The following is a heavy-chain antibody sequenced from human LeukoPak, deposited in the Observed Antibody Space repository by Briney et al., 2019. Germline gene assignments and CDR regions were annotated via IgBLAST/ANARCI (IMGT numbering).Heavy chain of an antibody. V-gene: IGHV4-34*01. CDR3: ASARYYDFWSGYYSRYFDY. Sequence: SETLSLTCAVYGGSFSGYYWSWIRQPPGKGLEWIGEINHSGSTNYNPSLKSRVTISVDTSKNQFSLKLSSVTAADTAVYYCASARYYDFWSGYYSRYFDYWGQGTLVTVSS. CDR2: INHSGST. D-gene: IGHD3-3*01. J-gene: IGHJ4*02. CDR1: GGSFSGYY.